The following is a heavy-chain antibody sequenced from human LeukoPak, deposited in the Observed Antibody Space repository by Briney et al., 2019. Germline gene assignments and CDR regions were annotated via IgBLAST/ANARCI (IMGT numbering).Heavy chain of an antibody. J-gene: IGHJ4*02. CDR2: IYHSGST. Sequence: SETLSLTCSVSTDSRNTYYWSWIRQSPGKGLEWIWHIYHSGSTKYNPSLKNRVTISIDMSRKEFSLKLPSVTVADTAMYYCVRLRWELLAPYFDHWGQGSLVIVSS. V-gene: IGHV4-59*12. CDR1: TDSRNTYY. D-gene: IGHD2-15*01. CDR3: VRLRWELLAPYFDH.